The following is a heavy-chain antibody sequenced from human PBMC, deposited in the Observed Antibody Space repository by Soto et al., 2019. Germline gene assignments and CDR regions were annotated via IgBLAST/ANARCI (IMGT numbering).Heavy chain of an antibody. CDR1: GGSISSGNYY. CDR3: ATMGTPATGLYYFDN. CDR2: MSYSGST. V-gene: IGHV4-30-4*01. Sequence: QVQLQESGPGLVKPSQTLSLTCTVSGGSISSGNYYWSWIRQPPGKGLEWIGFMSYSGSTSYNASLKSRVTISVDTSKSQFSLNLSFVTAADTAVYYCATMGTPATGLYYFDNWGQGTLVTDSS. J-gene: IGHJ4*02. D-gene: IGHD1-7*01.